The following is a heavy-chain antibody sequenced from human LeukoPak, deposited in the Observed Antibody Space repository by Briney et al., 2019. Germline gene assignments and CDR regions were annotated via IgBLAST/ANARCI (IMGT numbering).Heavy chain of an antibody. D-gene: IGHD6-19*01. CDR2: INPNSGGT. CDR3: ASSSGWYHDASDY. V-gene: IGHV1-2*02. CDR1: GGTFSSYA. Sequence: ASVKVSCKASGGTFSSYAISWVRQAPGQGLEWMGWINPNSGGTNYAQKFQGRVTMTRDTSISTAYMELSRLRSDDTAVYYCASSSGWYHDASDYWGQGTLVTVSS. J-gene: IGHJ4*02.